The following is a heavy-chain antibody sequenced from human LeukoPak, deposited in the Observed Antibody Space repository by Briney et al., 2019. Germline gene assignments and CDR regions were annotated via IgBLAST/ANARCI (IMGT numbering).Heavy chain of an antibody. CDR2: IYHSGST. CDR3: ARLSGIYCDRGSCFNYFDS. CDR1: GYSISSGYY. D-gene: IGHD2-15*01. J-gene: IGHJ5*01. Sequence: SETLSLTCTVSGYSISSGYYWGWSRQPPGQGLEWIGSIYHSGSTFYNPSLKSRVTISVDTSKNQFPLRLTSVTAADTAVYYCARLSGIYCDRGSCFNYFDSWGQGALVTVSS. V-gene: IGHV4-38-2*02.